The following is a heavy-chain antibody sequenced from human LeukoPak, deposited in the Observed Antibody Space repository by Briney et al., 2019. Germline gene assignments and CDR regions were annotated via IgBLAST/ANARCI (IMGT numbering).Heavy chain of an antibody. V-gene: IGHV4-4*07. CDR2: IYTSGST. Sequence: SETLSLTCTVSGGSISSYYWSWIRQPAGKGLEWIGRIYTSGSTNYNPSLKSRVTMSVDTSKNQFSLKLSSVTAADTAVYYCARGSTYYDFWSGYRGGYYFDYWGQGTLVTVSS. D-gene: IGHD3-3*01. J-gene: IGHJ4*02. CDR1: GGSISSYY. CDR3: ARGSTYYDFWSGYRGGYYFDY.